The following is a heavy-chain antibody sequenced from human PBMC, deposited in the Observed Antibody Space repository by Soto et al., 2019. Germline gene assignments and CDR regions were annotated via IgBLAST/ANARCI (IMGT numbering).Heavy chain of an antibody. CDR2: IYYSGST. J-gene: IGHJ4*02. CDR1: GGYISTYY. CDR3: ARARGSYYNFDY. D-gene: IGHD3-10*01. Sequence: SETLSLTCTVSGGYISTYYWIWIRQPPGKGLEWIGYIYYSGSTNYNPSLKSRVTISVDTSKNQFSLKLNSVTAADTAPFYCARARGSYYNFDYWGQGTLVTVSS. V-gene: IGHV4-59*01.